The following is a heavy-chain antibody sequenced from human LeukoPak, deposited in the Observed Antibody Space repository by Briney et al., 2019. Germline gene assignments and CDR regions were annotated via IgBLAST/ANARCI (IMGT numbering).Heavy chain of an antibody. CDR3: ARVSTGYSYGSTSFDY. V-gene: IGHV4-61*01. CDR1: GGSVSSGSYY. Sequence: SETLSLTCTVSGGSVSSGSYYWSWIRQPPGTGLEWIGYIYYSGSTKYNPSLKSRVTISVDTSENQFSLKLSSVTAADTAVYYCARVSTGYSYGSTSFDYWGQGTLVTVSS. CDR2: IYYSGST. J-gene: IGHJ4*02. D-gene: IGHD5-18*01.